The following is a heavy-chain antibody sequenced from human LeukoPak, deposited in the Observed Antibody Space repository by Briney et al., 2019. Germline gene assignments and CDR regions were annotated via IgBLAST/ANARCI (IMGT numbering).Heavy chain of an antibody. CDR2: IYSSGST. CDR1: GGSISSYY. V-gene: IGHV4-4*07. J-gene: IGHJ4*02. CDR3: ARSAWGTVTDTRVFDY. Sequence: SETLSLTCTVSGGSISSYYWSWIRQPAGKGLEWIGRIYSSGSTNYSPSLKSRVTISVDTSKNQFSLKLSSVTAADTAAYYCARSAWGTVTDTRVFDYWGQGTLVTVSS. D-gene: IGHD4-17*01.